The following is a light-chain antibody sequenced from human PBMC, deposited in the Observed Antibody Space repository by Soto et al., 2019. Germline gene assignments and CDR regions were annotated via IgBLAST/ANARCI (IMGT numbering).Light chain of an antibody. CDR1: QSISKY. CDR3: QQSYSTPPDT. V-gene: IGKV1-39*01. J-gene: IGKJ2*01. CDR2: AAS. Sequence: DIQMTQSPSSLSASVGDRVTITCRASQSISKYLNWYQQKPGQDPNLLIYAASTLQSGVPSRFSGSGSGTDFTLTISSLQPEDFATYYCQQSYSTPPDTFGQGTKLEIK.